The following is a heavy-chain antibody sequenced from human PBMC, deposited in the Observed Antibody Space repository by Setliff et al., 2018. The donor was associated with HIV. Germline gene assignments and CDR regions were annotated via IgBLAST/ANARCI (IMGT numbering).Heavy chain of an antibody. CDR2: IYTSGST. CDR3: ARGLSFYDPGGFDY. V-gene: IGHV4-4*09. D-gene: IGHD3-22*01. Sequence: SETLSLTCTVSGGSISSYCWSWIRQPPGKGLEWIGYIYTSGSTNYNPSLKSRVTISVDTSKNPFSLKLSSVTAADTAVYYCARGLSFYDPGGFDYWGQGTLVTVSS. CDR1: GGSISSYC. J-gene: IGHJ4*02.